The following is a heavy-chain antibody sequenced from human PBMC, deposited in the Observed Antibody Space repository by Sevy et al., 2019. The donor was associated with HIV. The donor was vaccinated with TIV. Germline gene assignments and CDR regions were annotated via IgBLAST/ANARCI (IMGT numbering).Heavy chain of an antibody. V-gene: IGHV3-48*01. CDR2: ISSSSSTI. CDR3: ARDPLGYCSSTSCYAGYYYYGMDV. Sequence: GGSLRLSCAASGFTFSSYSMNWVRQAPGKGLEWVSYISSSSSTIYYADSVKGRFTISRDNAKNSLYLQMNSVRAEDTAVYYCARDPLGYCSSTSCYAGYYYYGMDVWGQGTTVTVSS. J-gene: IGHJ6*02. CDR1: GFTFSSYS. D-gene: IGHD2-2*01.